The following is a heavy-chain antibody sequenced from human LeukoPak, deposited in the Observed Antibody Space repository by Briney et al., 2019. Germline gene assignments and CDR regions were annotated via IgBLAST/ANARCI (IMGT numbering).Heavy chain of an antibody. CDR1: GGSFSGYY. J-gene: IGHJ4*02. CDR3: ARGHDFWSGYRRREVDY. CDR2: INHSGST. D-gene: IGHD3-3*01. Sequence: SEALSLTCAVYGGSFSGYYWSWIRQPPGKGLEWIGEINHSGSTNYNPSLKSRVTISVDTSKNQFSLKLSSVTAADTAVYYCARGHDFWSGYRRREVDYWGQGTLVTVSS. V-gene: IGHV4-34*01.